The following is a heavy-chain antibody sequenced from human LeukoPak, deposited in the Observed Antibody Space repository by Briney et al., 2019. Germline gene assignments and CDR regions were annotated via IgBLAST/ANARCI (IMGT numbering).Heavy chain of an antibody. J-gene: IGHJ4*02. CDR2: IYSGGST. V-gene: IGHV3-66*01. D-gene: IGHD6-13*01. CDR3: ARFVAAAGAPDYFDY. Sequence: GGSLRLSCAASGFTGSSNYMSWVRQAPGKGLEWVSVIYSGGSTYYADSVKGRFTISRDNSKNTMYLQMNSLRADDTAVHYCARFVAAAGAPDYFDYWGQGTLVTVSS. CDR1: GFTGSSNY.